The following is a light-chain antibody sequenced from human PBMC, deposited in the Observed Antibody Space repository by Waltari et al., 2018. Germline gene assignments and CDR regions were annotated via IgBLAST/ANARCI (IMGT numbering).Light chain of an antibody. CDR1: QSLQHSDGKTY. CDR3: MQGIHLWT. V-gene: IGKV2-29*02. CDR2: GVS. Sequence: DIVMTQTPLSLSVTPGQPASISCKSSQSLQHSDGKTYLYWYLQKPGQSPQLLIYGVSNRFSGVPDRFSGSGSGTDFTLKISRVEAEDVGVYYCMQGIHLWTFGQGTKVEIK. J-gene: IGKJ1*01.